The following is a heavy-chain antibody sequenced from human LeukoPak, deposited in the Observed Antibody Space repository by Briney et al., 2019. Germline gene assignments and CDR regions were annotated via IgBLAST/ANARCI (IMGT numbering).Heavy chain of an antibody. J-gene: IGHJ6*02. CDR2: IYAGDST. D-gene: IGHD6-19*01. CDR3: AKRTTVSSGLLRSYYYYYGMDV. V-gene: IGHV3-53*01. CDR1: GFTVSSSY. Sequence: GGSLRLSCAASGFTVSSSYISWVRQAPGKGLEWVSVIYAGDSTYYADSVKGRFIISRDNSKNTLYLQMNSLRAEDTAVYYCAKRTTVSSGLLRSYYYYYGMDVWGQGTTVTVSS.